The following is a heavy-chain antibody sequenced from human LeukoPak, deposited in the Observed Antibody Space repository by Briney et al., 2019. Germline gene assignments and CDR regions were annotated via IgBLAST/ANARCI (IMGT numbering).Heavy chain of an antibody. CDR2: IYYSGST. V-gene: IGHV4-39*01. D-gene: IGHD3-3*01. CDR3: ARLYYDFWSGHHGGGHFDY. CDR1: YGSISSSSYY. Sequence: PSETLSLTCTVSYGSISSSSYYWGWIRQPPGKGLEWIGSIYYSGSTYYNPSLKSRVTISVDTSKNQFSLKLSSVTAADTAVYYCARLYYDFWSGHHGGGHFDYWGQGTLVTVSS. J-gene: IGHJ4*02.